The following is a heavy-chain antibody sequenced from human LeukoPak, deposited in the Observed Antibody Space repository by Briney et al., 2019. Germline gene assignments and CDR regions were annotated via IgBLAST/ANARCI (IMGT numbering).Heavy chain of an antibody. Sequence: SVKVSCKASGFIFTSSAVQWVRQARGQRLEWMGWIVVGSGNTNYAQKFQERVTITRNMSTSTAYMELSSLRSEDTAVYYCAAVGNNWNYGAPYYFDYWGQGTLVTVSS. CDR2: IVVGSGNT. D-gene: IGHD1-7*01. CDR3: AAVGNNWNYGAPYYFDY. J-gene: IGHJ4*02. CDR1: GFIFTSSA. V-gene: IGHV1-58*01.